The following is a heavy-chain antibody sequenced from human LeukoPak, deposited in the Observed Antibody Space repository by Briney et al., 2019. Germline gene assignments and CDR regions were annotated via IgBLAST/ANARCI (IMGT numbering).Heavy chain of an antibody. J-gene: IGHJ4*02. CDR1: GFTVSTNY. Sequence: PGGSLRLSCAASGFTVSTNYMTWVRQAPGKGLEWVSVIYSGGSTHYADSVKGRFTISGDNSKNTLYLQMNSLRAEDTAVYYCAREEPAAAHHGLGYWGQGTLVTVSS. D-gene: IGHD2-2*01. CDR2: IYSGGST. V-gene: IGHV3-53*01. CDR3: AREEPAAAHHGLGY.